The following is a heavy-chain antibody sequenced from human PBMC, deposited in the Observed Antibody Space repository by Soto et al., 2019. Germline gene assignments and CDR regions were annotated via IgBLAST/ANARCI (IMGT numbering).Heavy chain of an antibody. Sequence: QVQLQESGPGLVKPSQTLSLTCTVSGGSISSGGYYWSWIRQHPGKGLEWIGYIYYRGSTYYNPSLKSRVTIPVDTSKNQFSLKLSSGTAADTAVYYGARDEGVPAAKDIGGNYYYYGMDVWGQGTTVTVSS. CDR3: ARDEGVPAAKDIGGNYYYYGMDV. D-gene: IGHD2-2*01. V-gene: IGHV4-31*03. J-gene: IGHJ6*02. CDR1: GGSISSGGYY. CDR2: IYYRGST.